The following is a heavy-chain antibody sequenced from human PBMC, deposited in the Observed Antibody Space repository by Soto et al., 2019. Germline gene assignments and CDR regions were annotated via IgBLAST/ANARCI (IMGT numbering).Heavy chain of an antibody. CDR2: IYYSGST. Sequence: SETLSLTCTVSGCSISSGGYYWSWIRQHPGKGLEWIGNIYYSGSTNYTPSLKSRVTISVDTSKNPFSLKLSSVTAADTAVYSCARGYGIVGASHTFAYWGQGTLVTVSS. CDR3: ARGYGIVGASHTFAY. J-gene: IGHJ4*02. V-gene: IGHV4-31*03. D-gene: IGHD1-26*01. CDR1: GCSISSGGYY.